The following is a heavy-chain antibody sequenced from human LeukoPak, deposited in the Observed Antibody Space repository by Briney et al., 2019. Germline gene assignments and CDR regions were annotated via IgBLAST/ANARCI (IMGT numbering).Heavy chain of an antibody. CDR1: GGTFSSYA. J-gene: IGHJ6*01. Sequence: SVKVSCKASGGTFSSYAISWVRQAPGQGLEWMGGIIPIFGTANYAQKFQGRVTITADESTSTAYMELSSLRSEDTAVYYCGRSEQQLSYYYYGMDVWGQGTTVTVSS. D-gene: IGHD6-13*01. V-gene: IGHV1-69*13. CDR3: GRSEQQLSYYYYGMDV. CDR2: IIPIFGTA.